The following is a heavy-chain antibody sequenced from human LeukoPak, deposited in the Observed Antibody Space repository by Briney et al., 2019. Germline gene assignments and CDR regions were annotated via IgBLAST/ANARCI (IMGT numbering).Heavy chain of an antibody. D-gene: IGHD2-15*01. CDR3: ASRGLSGGSPDY. J-gene: IGHJ4*02. CDR1: GGSFSGYY. V-gene: IGHV4-34*01. CDR2: INHSGST. Sequence: SETLSLTCAVYGGSFSGYYWSWIRQPPGKGLEWIGEINHSGSTNYNPSLKSRVTISVDTSKNQFSLKLSSVTAADTAVYYCASRGLSGGSPDYWGQGTLVTVSS.